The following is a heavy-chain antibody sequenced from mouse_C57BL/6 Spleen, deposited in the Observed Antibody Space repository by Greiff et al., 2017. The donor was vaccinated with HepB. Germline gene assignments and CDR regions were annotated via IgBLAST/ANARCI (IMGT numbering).Heavy chain of an antibody. Sequence: VQLKESGTVLARPGASVKMSCKTSGYTFTSYWMHWVKQRPGQGLEWIGAIYPGNSDTSYNQKFKGKAKLTAVTSASTAYMELSSLTNEDSAVYYCTRSRDSSGYESYAMDYWGQGTSVTVSS. J-gene: IGHJ4*01. D-gene: IGHD3-2*02. CDR2: IYPGNSDT. CDR1: GYTFTSYW. CDR3: TRSRDSSGYESYAMDY. V-gene: IGHV1-5*01.